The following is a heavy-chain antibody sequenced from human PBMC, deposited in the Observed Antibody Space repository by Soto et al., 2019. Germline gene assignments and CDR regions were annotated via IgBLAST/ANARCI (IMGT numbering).Heavy chain of an antibody. D-gene: IGHD6-13*01. CDR3: AKGTYSSSWYYYYYYGMDV. CDR2: ISYDGSNK. J-gene: IGHJ6*02. Sequence: GGSLRLSCAASGFTFSSYGMHWVRQAPGRGPEWVAVISYDGSNKYYADSVKGRFTISRDNSKNTLYLQMNSLRAEDTAVYYCAKGTYSSSWYYYYYYGMDVWGQGTTVTVSS. V-gene: IGHV3-30*18. CDR1: GFTFSSYG.